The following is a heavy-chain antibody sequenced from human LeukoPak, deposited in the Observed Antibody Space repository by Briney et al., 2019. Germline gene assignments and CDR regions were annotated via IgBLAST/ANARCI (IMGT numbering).Heavy chain of an antibody. J-gene: IGHJ6*03. V-gene: IGHV3-30*02. Sequence: GGSLRLSCAASGFTFSSYGMHWVRQAPGKGLEWVAFIRYDGSNKYYADSVKGRFTISRDNSKNTLYPQMNSLRAEDKAVYYCARADRIFGVVTKYYYYYMDVWGKGTTVTVSS. CDR3: ARADRIFGVVTKYYYYYMDV. CDR1: GFTFSSYG. CDR2: IRYDGSNK. D-gene: IGHD3-3*01.